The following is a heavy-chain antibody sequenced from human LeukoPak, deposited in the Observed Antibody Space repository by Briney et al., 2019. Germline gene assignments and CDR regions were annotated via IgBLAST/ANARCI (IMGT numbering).Heavy chain of an antibody. V-gene: IGHV4-38-2*02. Sequence: SETLSLTCTVSGYSISSGYYWGWVRQPPGKGLEWIGSMWFGATTSYDPSLKSRVTISIDPSKNQFSLKLSSVTAADTALYYCSRGRRGSYFQDSWGQGTLVTVSS. CDR2: MWFGATT. J-gene: IGHJ4*02. CDR3: SRGRRGSYFQDS. D-gene: IGHD1-26*01. CDR1: GYSISSGYY.